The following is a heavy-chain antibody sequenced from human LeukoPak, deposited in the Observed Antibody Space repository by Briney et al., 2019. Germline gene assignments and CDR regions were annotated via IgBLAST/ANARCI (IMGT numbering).Heavy chain of an antibody. V-gene: IGHV4-38-2*01. J-gene: IGHJ4*02. D-gene: IGHD2-21*01. CDR3: ARARDSLDY. CDR1: GYSLSSGYC. Sequence: SETLSLTCAVSGYSLSSGYCWGWIRQPPGKGLEWIGRIYHSGSTYYNPSLKSRVTISVDTSKNQFSLKLSSVTAADTAVYYCARARDSLDYWGQGTLVTVSS. CDR2: IYHSGST.